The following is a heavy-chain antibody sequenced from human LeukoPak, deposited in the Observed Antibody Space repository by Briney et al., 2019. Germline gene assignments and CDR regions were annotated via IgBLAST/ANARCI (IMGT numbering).Heavy chain of an antibody. CDR1: GFTFSSYE. CDR2: ISSSGSTI. Sequence: GGSLRLSCAASGFTFSSYEMNWVRQAPGEGLEWVSYISSSGSTIYYADSVKGRFTISRDNAKNSLYLQMNNLRAEDTAVYYCAELGITMIGGVWGKGTTVTVSS. CDR3: AELGITMIGGV. D-gene: IGHD3-10*02. J-gene: IGHJ6*04. V-gene: IGHV3-48*03.